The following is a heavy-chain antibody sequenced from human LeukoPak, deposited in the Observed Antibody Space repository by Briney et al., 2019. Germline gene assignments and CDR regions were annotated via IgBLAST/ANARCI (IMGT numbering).Heavy chain of an antibody. Sequence: KTSETLSLTCTVSGGSINSYYWSWIRQPPGKGLEWIGYIYYSGSTNYNPSLKSRVTISVDTSKNQFSLKLSSVTAADTAVYYCARETWIQLWSGRYYYYGMDVWGQGTTVTVSS. CDR2: IYYSGST. D-gene: IGHD5-18*01. V-gene: IGHV4-59*12. CDR3: ARETWIQLWSGRYYYYGMDV. J-gene: IGHJ6*02. CDR1: GGSINSYY.